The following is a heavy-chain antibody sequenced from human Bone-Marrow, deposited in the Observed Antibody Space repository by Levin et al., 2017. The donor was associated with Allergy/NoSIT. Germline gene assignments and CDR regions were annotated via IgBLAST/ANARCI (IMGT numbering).Heavy chain of an antibody. J-gene: IGHJ2*01. Sequence: GGSLRLSCAASGFSVSSNSMTWVRHTPGKGLEWVSTKDIIGTTYYADSVRGRFTIARDSSTNMVYLQMNNLRPKDTAVYYCAKSPATRNWYFDLWGRGTLVTVSS. D-gene: IGHD1-1*01. CDR3: AKSPATRNWYFDL. V-gene: IGHV3-53*01. CDR2: KDIIGTT. CDR1: GFSVSSNS.